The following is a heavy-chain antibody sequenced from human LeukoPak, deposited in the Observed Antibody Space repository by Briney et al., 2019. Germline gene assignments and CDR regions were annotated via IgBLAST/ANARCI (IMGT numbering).Heavy chain of an antibody. D-gene: IGHD1-14*01. V-gene: IGHV1-69*13. J-gene: IGHJ4*02. Sequence: SVKVSCTASGGTFSSYAISWVRQAPGQGLEWMGGIIPIFGTANYAQKFQGRVTITADESTSTAYMELSSLRSEDTAVYYCARAPPGKYGIGDYWGQGTLVTVSS. CDR2: IIPIFGTA. CDR1: GGTFSSYA. CDR3: ARAPPGKYGIGDY.